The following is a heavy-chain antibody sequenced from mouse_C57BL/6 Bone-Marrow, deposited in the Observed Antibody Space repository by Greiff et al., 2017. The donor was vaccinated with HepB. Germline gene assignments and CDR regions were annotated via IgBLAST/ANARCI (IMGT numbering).Heavy chain of an antibody. CDR3: ARGRNGYYPYYFDY. CDR1: GYAFTNYL. J-gene: IGHJ2*01. CDR2: INPGSGGT. D-gene: IGHD2-3*01. V-gene: IGHV1-54*01. Sequence: VQLQQSGAELVRPGTSVKVSCKASGYAFTNYLIEWVKQRPGQGLEWIGVINPGSGGTNYNEKFKGKATLTADTSSSTAYMQLSSLTSEDSAVYFCARGRNGYYPYYFDYWGQGTTLTVSS.